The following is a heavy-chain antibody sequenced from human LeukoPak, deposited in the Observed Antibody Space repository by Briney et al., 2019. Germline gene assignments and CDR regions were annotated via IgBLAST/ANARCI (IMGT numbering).Heavy chain of an antibody. Sequence: GGSLRLSCAASGFTFSNAWMSWVRQAPGKGLEWVGRIKSKTDGGTTDYAAPVKGRFTISRDDSKNTLYLQMNSLKTEDTAVYYCTTALFLEWLLRQGGIDYWGQGTLVTVSS. J-gene: IGHJ4*02. CDR3: TTALFLEWLLRQGGIDY. D-gene: IGHD3-3*01. V-gene: IGHV3-15*01. CDR2: IKSKTDGGTT. CDR1: GFTFSNAW.